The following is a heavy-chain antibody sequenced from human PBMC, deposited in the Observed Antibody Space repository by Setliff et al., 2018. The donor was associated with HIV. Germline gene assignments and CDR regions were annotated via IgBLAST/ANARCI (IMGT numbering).Heavy chain of an antibody. J-gene: IGHJ4*02. CDR2: ISSTSSNI. CDR3: TTDPSPRTKVTAGSEY. CDR1: GFSFSSYG. Sequence: GGSLRLSCAASGFSFSSYGMNWVRQAPGKGLEWVSYISSTSSNIYYVDSVEGRFTISRDNADNSLYLQMNSLRIDDTAVYYCTTDPSPRTKVTAGSEYWGQGALVTVSS. D-gene: IGHD4-17*01. V-gene: IGHV3-48*01.